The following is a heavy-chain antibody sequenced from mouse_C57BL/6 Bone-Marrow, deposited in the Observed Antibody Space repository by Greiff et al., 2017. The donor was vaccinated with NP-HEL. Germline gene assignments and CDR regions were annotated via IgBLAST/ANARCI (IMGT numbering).Heavy chain of an antibody. CDR2: IHPNSGST. CDR3: ADYGSSPAWFAY. D-gene: IGHD1-1*01. Sequence: VQLQQPGAELVKPGASVKLSCKASGYTFTSYWTHWVKQRPGQGLEWIGMIHPNSGSTNYNEKFKSKATLTVDKSSSTAYMQLSSLTSEDSAVYYCADYGSSPAWFAYWGQGTLVTVSA. J-gene: IGHJ3*01. V-gene: IGHV1-64*01. CDR1: GYTFTSYW.